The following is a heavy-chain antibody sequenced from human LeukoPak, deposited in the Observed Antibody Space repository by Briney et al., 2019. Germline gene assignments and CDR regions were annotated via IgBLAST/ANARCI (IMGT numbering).Heavy chain of an antibody. Sequence: WASVKVSCKASGYTFTSYYMHWVRQAPGQGLEWMGTINPSGGSTSYAQKFQGRVTMTRDTSTSTVYMELGSLRSEDTAVYYCARGRTRNYYGSGSYSDIWGQGTMVTVSS. D-gene: IGHD3-10*01. CDR1: GYTFTSYY. J-gene: IGHJ3*02. CDR3: ARGRTRNYYGSGSYSDI. V-gene: IGHV1-46*01. CDR2: INPSGGST.